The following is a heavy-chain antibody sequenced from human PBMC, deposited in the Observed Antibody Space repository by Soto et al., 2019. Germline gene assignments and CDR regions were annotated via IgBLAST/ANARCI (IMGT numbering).Heavy chain of an antibody. CDR2: ISGYNGNT. Sequence: APVKVSCKASGSTFSNYGISWVRQGPGQGLEWMRWISGYNGNTHYEEKVQDRIKMTTDTSTSTTYLELRSLRSDDTAVYFCARVPGFGFGYSFACAIHVSGQGPTVPVSS. V-gene: IGHV1-18*01. CDR3: ARVPGFGFGYSFACAIHV. J-gene: IGHJ6*02. CDR1: GSTFSNYG. D-gene: IGHD5-18*01.